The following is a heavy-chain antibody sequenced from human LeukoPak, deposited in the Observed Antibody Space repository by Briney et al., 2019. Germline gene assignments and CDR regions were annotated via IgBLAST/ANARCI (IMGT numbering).Heavy chain of an antibody. D-gene: IGHD5-24*01. CDR2: ISSSSSYI. V-gene: IGHV3-21*01. J-gene: IGHJ4*02. CDR3: ARARRDGYNYLDY. CDR1: GFTFSSYS. Sequence: KPGGSLRLSCAASGFTFSSYSMNWVRQAPGKGLEWVSSISSSSSYIYYADSVKGRFTISRDNAKNSLYLQMNSLRAEDTAVYYCARARRDGYNYLDYWGQGTPVTVSS.